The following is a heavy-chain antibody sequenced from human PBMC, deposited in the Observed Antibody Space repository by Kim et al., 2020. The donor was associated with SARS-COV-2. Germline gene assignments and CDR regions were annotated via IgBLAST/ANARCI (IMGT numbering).Heavy chain of an antibody. J-gene: IGHJ1*01. V-gene: IGHV4-31*03. D-gene: IGHD4-17*01. CDR1: GGSISSGGYY. Sequence: SETLSLTCTVSGGSISSGGYYWSWIRQHPGKGLEWIGYIYYSGSTYYNPSLKSRVTISVETSKNQFSLKLSSVTAADTAVYYCARAATTVTTQPGYFQHWGQGSLVTVSS. CDR2: IYYSGST. CDR3: ARAATTVTTQPGYFQH.